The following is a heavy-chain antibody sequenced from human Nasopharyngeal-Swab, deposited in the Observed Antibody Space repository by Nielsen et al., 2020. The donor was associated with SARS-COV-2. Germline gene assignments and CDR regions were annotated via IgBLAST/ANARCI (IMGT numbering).Heavy chain of an antibody. CDR3: ARDGGSYNDY. CDR2: IKQDGSEK. J-gene: IGHJ4*02. CDR1: GFTFSSYW. D-gene: IGHD1-26*01. Sequence: GESLKISCAASGFTFSSYWVSWVRQAPGKGLEWVANIKQDGSEKYYVDSVKGRFTISRDNAKNSLYLQMNSLRAEDTAVYYCARDGGSYNDYWGQGTLVTVSS. V-gene: IGHV3-7*01.